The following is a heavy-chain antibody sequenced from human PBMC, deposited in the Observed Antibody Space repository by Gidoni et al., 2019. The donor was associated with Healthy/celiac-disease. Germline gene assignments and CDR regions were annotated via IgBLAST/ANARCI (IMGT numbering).Heavy chain of an antibody. CDR2: IYYSGTT. CDR1: AGSISSRGYY. V-gene: IGHV4-39*01. CDR3: ARRLVGHGMDV. D-gene: IGHD1-26*01. J-gene: IGHJ6*02. Sequence: QVQLQESGPGLVKPSETLSLPSTVAAGSISSRGYYWAWIRQPPGKELEWIGSIYYSGTTNYSPSLKSRVTISGDTSKNQFSLGLSAVTAADTAVYYCARRLVGHGMDVWGQGTTVTVSS.